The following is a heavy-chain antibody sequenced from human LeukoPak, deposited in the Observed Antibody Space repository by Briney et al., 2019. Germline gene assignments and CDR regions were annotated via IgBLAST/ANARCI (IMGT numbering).Heavy chain of an antibody. J-gene: IGHJ4*02. CDR3: VREGRGYNDPIDY. CDR1: GFTLSSYT. D-gene: IGHD5-24*01. Sequence: GGSLRLSCAASGFTLSSYTMNWVRQAPGKGLEWVSSISSSSSYIYYADSVKGRFTISRDNAKKSLYLQMNSLSAEDTAVYYCVREGRGYNDPIDYWGQGTLVTVSS. CDR2: ISSSSSYI. V-gene: IGHV3-21*01.